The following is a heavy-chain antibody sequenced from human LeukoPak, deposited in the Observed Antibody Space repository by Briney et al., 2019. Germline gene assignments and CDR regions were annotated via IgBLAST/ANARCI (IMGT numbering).Heavy chain of an antibody. V-gene: IGHV1-69*13. D-gene: IGHD6-19*01. CDR2: IIPIFGTA. CDR3: ARARGIAVAGTAFDI. J-gene: IGHJ3*02. Sequence: SVKVSCKASGGTFSSYAISWVRQAPGQGLEWMGGIIPIFGTANYVQKFQGRVTITADESTSTAYMELSSLRSEDTAVYYCARARGIAVAGTAFDIWGQGTMVTVSS. CDR1: GGTFSSYA.